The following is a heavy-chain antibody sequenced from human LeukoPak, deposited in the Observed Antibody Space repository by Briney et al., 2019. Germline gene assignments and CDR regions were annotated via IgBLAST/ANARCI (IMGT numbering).Heavy chain of an antibody. V-gene: IGHV3-23*01. D-gene: IGHD1-14*01. Sequence: GGSLRLSCSASGFTFRNYAMSWVRQAPEKGLEWVSSIDGADGGGHYIDSVRGRFTISRDNSRNTLYLQMNSLRAEDTAVYYCAKDSFPYNGRWDAFDIWGQGTMVTVSS. CDR2: IDGADGGG. J-gene: IGHJ3*02. CDR1: GFTFRNYA. CDR3: AKDSFPYNGRWDAFDI.